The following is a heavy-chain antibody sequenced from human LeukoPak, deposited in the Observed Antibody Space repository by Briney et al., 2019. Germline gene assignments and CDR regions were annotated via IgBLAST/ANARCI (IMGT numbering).Heavy chain of an antibody. Sequence: PGGSLRLSCAASGFTLDDYAMHWVRQAPGKGLEWVSGISWNSGSIGYADSVKGRFTISRDNAKNSLYLQMNSLRAEDTAVYYCARVNSGYDSERFDYWGQGTLVTVSS. CDR1: GFTLDDYA. CDR3: ARVNSGYDSERFDY. V-gene: IGHV3-9*01. CDR2: ISWNSGSI. J-gene: IGHJ4*02. D-gene: IGHD5-12*01.